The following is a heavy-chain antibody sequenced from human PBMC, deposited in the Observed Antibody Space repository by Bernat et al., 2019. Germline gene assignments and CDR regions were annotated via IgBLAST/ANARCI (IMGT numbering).Heavy chain of an antibody. CDR1: GGSISGYY. CDR2: IYHSGST. Sequence: QVQLQESGPGLVKPSETLFLTCTVSGGSISGYYWGWIRQPPGKGLEWIGSIYHSGSTYYNPSLKSRVTISVDTSKNQFSLKLSSVTAADTAVYYCAGGSGSYPNDAFDIWGQGTMVTVSS. J-gene: IGHJ3*02. V-gene: IGHV4-38-2*02. CDR3: AGGSGSYPNDAFDI. D-gene: IGHD1-26*01.